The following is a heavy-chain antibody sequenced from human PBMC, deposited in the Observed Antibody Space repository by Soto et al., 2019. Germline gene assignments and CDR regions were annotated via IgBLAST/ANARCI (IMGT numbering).Heavy chain of an antibody. CDR3: ARVSHLGLGHDS. CDR2: IDDSGGNT. D-gene: IGHD1-26*01. Sequence: PGGSLRLSCEVSGFTFINYAMSWVRQAPGKGLEWVSGIDDSGGNTYYADSMKGRFSISRDNSKNTLYLQMNGLRVEDTAVYYCARVSHLGLGHDSWGQGTLVTVSS. J-gene: IGHJ4*02. V-gene: IGHV3-23*01. CDR1: GFTFINYA.